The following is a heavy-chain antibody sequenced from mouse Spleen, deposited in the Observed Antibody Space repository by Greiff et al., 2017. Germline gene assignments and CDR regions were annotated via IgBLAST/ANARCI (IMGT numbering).Heavy chain of an antibody. CDR3: ARLSLGRSGHYFDY. D-gene: IGHD4-1*01. Sequence: EVKLMESGGGLVKPGGSLKLSCAASGFTFSSYAMSWVRQTPEKRLEWVAAINSNGGSTYYPDTVKDRFTISRDNAKNTLYLQMSSLRSEDTALYYCARLSLGRSGHYFDYWGQGTSVTVSS. CDR1: GFTFSSYA. J-gene: IGHJ4*01. V-gene: IGHV5-6-2*01. CDR2: INSNGGST.